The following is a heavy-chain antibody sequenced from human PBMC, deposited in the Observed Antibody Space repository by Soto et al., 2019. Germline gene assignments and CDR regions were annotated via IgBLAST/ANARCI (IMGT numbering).Heavy chain of an antibody. J-gene: IGHJ6*02. V-gene: IGHV3-72*01. Sequence: PGGSLRLSCAASGLTFSHYDMDWGRQAPGKGLEWVGGTRNKVNGNTTDYAESVKGRFTISRDNSKNSLYLQMNGLKTEDTAVYYCARCDGEKEIFDGYYYGLDVWGQGTTVTVSS. D-gene: IGHD2-21*01. CDR3: ARCDGEKEIFDGYYYGLDV. CDR1: GLTFSHYD. CDR2: TRNKVNGNTT.